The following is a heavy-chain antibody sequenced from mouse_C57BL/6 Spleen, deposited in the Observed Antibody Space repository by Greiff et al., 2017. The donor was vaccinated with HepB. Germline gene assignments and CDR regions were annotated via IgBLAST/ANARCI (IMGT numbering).Heavy chain of an antibody. Sequence: VQLQQPGAELVKPGASVKLSCKASGYTFTSYWMQWVKQRPGQGLEWIGEIDPSDSYTNYNQKFKGKATLTVDTSSSTAYMPLSSLTSEDSAVYYCARSGGYYEGFAYWGQGTLVTVSA. CDR2: IDPSDSYT. CDR3: ARSGGYYEGFAY. CDR1: GYTFTSYW. V-gene: IGHV1-50*01. D-gene: IGHD2-3*01. J-gene: IGHJ3*01.